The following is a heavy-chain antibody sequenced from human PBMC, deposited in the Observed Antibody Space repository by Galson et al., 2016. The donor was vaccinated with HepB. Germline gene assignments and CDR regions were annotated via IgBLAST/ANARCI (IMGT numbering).Heavy chain of an antibody. CDR3: ARDRDTILSYYGMDV. V-gene: IGHV3-33*08. J-gene: IGHJ6*02. Sequence: SLRLSCAASGFTLSTYWMSWVRQAPGKGLEWVAVIWYDGSNKYYADSVKGRFTISRDNSKYTLYLQMNSLRAEDTALYYCARDRDTILSYYGMDVWGQGTTVTVSS. CDR2: IWYDGSNK. D-gene: IGHD3-9*01. CDR1: GFTLSTYW.